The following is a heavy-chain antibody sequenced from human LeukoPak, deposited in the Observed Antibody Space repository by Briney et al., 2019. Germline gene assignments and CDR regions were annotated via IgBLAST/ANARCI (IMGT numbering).Heavy chain of an antibody. CDR1: GYTFTGYY. V-gene: IGHV1-2*02. CDR3: SRDFGTRYFDS. CDR2: INPNSGDT. J-gene: IGHJ4*02. D-gene: IGHD3-10*01. Sequence: ASVRVSCKASGYTFTGYYMHWVRQAPGQGLEWMGWINPNSGDTNYAQKLQGRVTVTRDTSISTAYMELSRLRFDDTAVYYCSRDFGTRYFDSWGQGTLVTVSS.